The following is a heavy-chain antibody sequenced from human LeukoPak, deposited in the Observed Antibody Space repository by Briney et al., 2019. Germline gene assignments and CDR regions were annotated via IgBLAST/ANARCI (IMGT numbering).Heavy chain of an antibody. Sequence: SETLSLTCTVSSGSISTSNYYWGWVRQPPGKALEWIGNIFYSGSTYYNPSLKSRVTISVDTSKNQFSLKLSSVTAADTAVYYCARLALQCSGGSCYGRVSNWFDPWGQGTLVTVSS. CDR1: SGSISTSNYY. J-gene: IGHJ5*02. D-gene: IGHD2-15*01. V-gene: IGHV4-39*01. CDR3: ARLALQCSGGSCYGRVSNWFDP. CDR2: IFYSGST.